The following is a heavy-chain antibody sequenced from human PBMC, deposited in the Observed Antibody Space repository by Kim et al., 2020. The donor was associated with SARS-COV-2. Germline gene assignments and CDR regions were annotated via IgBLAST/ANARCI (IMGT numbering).Heavy chain of an antibody. CDR3: ARGAETYSSSWSGTKIGYYFDY. Sequence: SETLSLTCAVYGGSFSGYYWSWIRQPPGKGLEWIGEINHSGSTNYNPSLKSRVTISVDTSKNQFSLKLSSVTAADTAVYYCARGAETYSSSWSGTKIGYYFDYWGQGTLVTVSS. D-gene: IGHD6-13*01. CDR1: GGSFSGYY. J-gene: IGHJ4*02. CDR2: INHSGST. V-gene: IGHV4-34*01.